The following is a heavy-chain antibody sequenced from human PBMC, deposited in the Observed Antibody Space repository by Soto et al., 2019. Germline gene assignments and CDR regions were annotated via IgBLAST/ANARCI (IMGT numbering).Heavy chain of an antibody. CDR2: INAGNGNT. D-gene: IGHD4-17*01. Sequence: ASVKVSCKASGHTFTSYAMHWVRQAPGQRLEWMGWINAGNGNTKYSQKFQGRVTITRDTSASTAYMELSSLRSEDTAVYYCARVYAVTTPSAFDIWGQGTMVTVS. CDR3: ARVYAVTTPSAFDI. CDR1: GHTFTSYA. V-gene: IGHV1-3*01. J-gene: IGHJ3*02.